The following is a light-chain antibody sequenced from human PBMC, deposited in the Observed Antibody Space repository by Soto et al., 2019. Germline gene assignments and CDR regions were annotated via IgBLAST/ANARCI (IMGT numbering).Light chain of an antibody. V-gene: IGKV3-11*01. J-gene: IGKJ1*01. CDR1: QYINTR. CDR3: HQRQSWPRT. Sequence: EIVLTQSPATLSSFPCDRITLSCMASQYINTRLAWYQHRPGQAPRLLIYQTSIRAAGIPARFSASGTGTDFTLTISDVQPEDFAVYYCHQRQSWPRTFGQGTKVDIK. CDR2: QTS.